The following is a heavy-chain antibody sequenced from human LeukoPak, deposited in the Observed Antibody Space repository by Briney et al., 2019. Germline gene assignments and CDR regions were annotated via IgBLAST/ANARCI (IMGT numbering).Heavy chain of an antibody. Sequence: EPGGSLRLSCAASGFTFSSYEMNWVRQAPGKGLEWVSYISSSGSAIYYADSVKGRFTISRDNARDSLFLQMNSLRAEDTAVYYCARDVSGYCSGVDCIQDYWGQGTLVTVSS. CDR2: ISSSGSAI. CDR1: GFTFSSYE. CDR3: ARDVSGYCSGVDCIQDY. D-gene: IGHD2-15*01. V-gene: IGHV3-48*03. J-gene: IGHJ4*02.